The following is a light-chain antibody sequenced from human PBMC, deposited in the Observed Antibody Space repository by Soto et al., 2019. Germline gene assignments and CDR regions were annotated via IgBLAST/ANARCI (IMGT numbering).Light chain of an antibody. CDR2: GAS. V-gene: IGKV3-20*01. J-gene: IGKJ1*01. CDR1: QSVSSNY. Sequence: EIVLTQSPGTLSLSPGERATLSCRASQSVSSNYLAWYQQKLGQAPRLLIYGASSRATGIPDRFSGSGSGTDFTLTISRLEAEDFAVYYCQQYDRSPTWTFGQGTKVDIK. CDR3: QQYDRSPTWT.